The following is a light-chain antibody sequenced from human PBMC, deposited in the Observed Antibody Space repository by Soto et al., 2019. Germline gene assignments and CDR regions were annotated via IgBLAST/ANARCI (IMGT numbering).Light chain of an antibody. CDR3: QQYNEWPIT. CDR2: RAS. CDR1: QSVGSL. V-gene: IGKV3-15*01. J-gene: IGKJ5*01. Sequence: EIVLTHSPATLSSFTGDRVTLSCRASQSVGSLLAWYQQKPGPAPRLLIYRASSRATGLSGSFGGSGSGTEFTLTITSLQSEDFAVYYCQQYNEWPITFGQGTRLEI.